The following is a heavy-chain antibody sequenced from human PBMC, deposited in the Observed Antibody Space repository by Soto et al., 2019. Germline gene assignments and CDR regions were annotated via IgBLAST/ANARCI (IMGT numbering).Heavy chain of an antibody. J-gene: IGHJ6*02. CDR1: GFTFSTYG. Sequence: HPGGSLRLSCAASGFTFSTYGMHWVRQAPGKGLEWVGLISYDGSYKYYAESMKGRFTISRDNSKNTLYLQLNSLRAADTAVYYCAKDPTYDSSGYYFYYGMDVWGQGTTVTVSS. CDR2: ISYDGSYK. V-gene: IGHV3-30*18. CDR3: AKDPTYDSSGYYFYYGMDV. D-gene: IGHD3-22*01.